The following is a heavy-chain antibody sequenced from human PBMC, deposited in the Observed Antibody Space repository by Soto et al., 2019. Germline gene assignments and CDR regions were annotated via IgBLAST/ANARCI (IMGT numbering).Heavy chain of an antibody. Sequence: GGSLRLSCTASGFAFSNYAMNWVRQAPGKGLEWVSGISGSGGSTFYADSVKDRFIVSRDNSKNTLYLRMNSLRADDTAVYHCAKDSRYSSSSRAFDIWGLGTLVTVSS. CDR2: ISGSGGST. J-gene: IGHJ3*02. D-gene: IGHD6-6*01. CDR1: GFAFSNYA. CDR3: AKDSRYSSSSRAFDI. V-gene: IGHV3-23*01.